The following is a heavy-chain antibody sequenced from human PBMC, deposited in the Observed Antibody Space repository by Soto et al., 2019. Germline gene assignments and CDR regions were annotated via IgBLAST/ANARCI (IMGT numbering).Heavy chain of an antibody. Sequence: GVFVKVSCKTAGSAFTVLYVHWVRQAPGQGLEWMGWVDPNSGGTKQTQKFQGRLTMTRDTSTGAVYMELYSLRSDDTSVYYCERDNYGPLDYWGQGLLVTVSS. J-gene: IGHJ4*02. CDR1: GSAFTVLY. V-gene: IGHV1-2*02. CDR3: ERDNYGPLDY. CDR2: VDPNSGGT. D-gene: IGHD3-10*01.